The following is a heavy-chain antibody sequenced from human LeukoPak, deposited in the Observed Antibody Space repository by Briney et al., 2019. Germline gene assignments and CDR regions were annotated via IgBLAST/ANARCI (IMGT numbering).Heavy chain of an antibody. D-gene: IGHD3-10*01. CDR2: IRYDGSNK. J-gene: IGHJ6*02. V-gene: IGHV3-30*02. CDR1: GFKFSDHY. CDR3: AKDPLYGSGSPLSGGSQYYYYYGMDV. Sequence: PGGSQRLSCAASGFKFSDHYIDWVRQAPGKGLEWVAFIRYDGSNKYYADSVKGRFTISRDNSKNTLYLQMNSLRAEDTAVYYCAKDPLYGSGSPLSGGSQYYYYYGMDVWGQGTTVTVSS.